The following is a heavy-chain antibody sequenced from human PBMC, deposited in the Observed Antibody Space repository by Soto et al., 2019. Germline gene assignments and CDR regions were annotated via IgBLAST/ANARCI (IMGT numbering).Heavy chain of an antibody. CDR3: ARAGYYYGSGSYSFDY. D-gene: IGHD3-10*01. CDR1: GGTFSSYA. J-gene: IGHJ4*02. Sequence: SVKVSCKSSGGTFSSYAISLVRQAPGQGLEWIGGIIPIFGTSNYSHKFHGRFTITSDESTSTAYMDLSSLISEYTAVYYCARAGYYYGSGSYSFDYWGQGTLVTVSS. V-gene: IGHV1-69*13. CDR2: IIPIFGTS.